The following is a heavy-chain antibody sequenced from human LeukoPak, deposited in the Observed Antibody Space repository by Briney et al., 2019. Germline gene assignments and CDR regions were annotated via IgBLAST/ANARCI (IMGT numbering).Heavy chain of an antibody. D-gene: IGHD6-19*01. Sequence: KSGGSLRLSCAASGFTFSSYSMNWVRQAPGKGLEWVSSISSSSSYIYYADSVKGRFTISRDNTKNSLYLQMNSLRAEDTAVYYCARDGVHGQWLVNLKVPNFDYWGQGTLVTVSS. J-gene: IGHJ4*02. CDR3: ARDGVHGQWLVNLKVPNFDY. V-gene: IGHV3-21*01. CDR2: ISSSSSYI. CDR1: GFTFSSYS.